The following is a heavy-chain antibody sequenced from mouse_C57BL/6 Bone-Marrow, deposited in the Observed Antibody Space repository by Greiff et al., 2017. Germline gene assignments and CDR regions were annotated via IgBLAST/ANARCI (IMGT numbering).Heavy chain of an antibody. Sequence: QVQLKESGAELVKPGASVKLSCKASGYTFTSYWMHWVKQRPGQGLEWIGMIHPNSGSTNYNEKFKSKATLTVDKSSSTAYMQLSSLTSEDSAVYYCARRGLDYGSSYGFAYWGQGTLVTVSA. D-gene: IGHD1-1*01. CDR2: IHPNSGST. CDR3: ARRGLDYGSSYGFAY. V-gene: IGHV1-64*01. J-gene: IGHJ3*01. CDR1: GYTFTSYW.